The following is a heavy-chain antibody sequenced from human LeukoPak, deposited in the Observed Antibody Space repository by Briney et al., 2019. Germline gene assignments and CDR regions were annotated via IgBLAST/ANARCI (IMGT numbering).Heavy chain of an antibody. Sequence: SETLSLTCTVSGGSISSYYWSWIRQPPGKGLEWIGYIYYSGSTNYNPSLKSRVTISVDTSKNQFSLKLSSVTAADTAVYYCAGQSSTSPLYYYYYMDVWGKGTTVTVSS. J-gene: IGHJ6*03. CDR2: IYYSGST. CDR1: GGSISSYY. D-gene: IGHD2-2*01. V-gene: IGHV4-59*08. CDR3: AGQSSTSPLYYYYYMDV.